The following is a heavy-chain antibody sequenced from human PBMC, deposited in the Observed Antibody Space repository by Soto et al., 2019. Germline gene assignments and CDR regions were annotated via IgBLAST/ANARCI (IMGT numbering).Heavy chain of an antibody. CDR1: GGSISSGGNY. CDR3: ARARMVRGVIYYYGMDV. J-gene: IGHJ6*02. D-gene: IGHD3-10*01. V-gene: IGHV4-31*03. CDR2: IYHSGST. Sequence: QVQLQESGPGLVKSSQTLSLTCTVSGGSISSGGNYWSWIRQHPGKGLKWIGYIYHSGSTYYNPSLKSRVPISVDTSKNQFSLKRNSVTAADTAVYYCARARMVRGVIYYYGMDVWGQGTTVTVSS.